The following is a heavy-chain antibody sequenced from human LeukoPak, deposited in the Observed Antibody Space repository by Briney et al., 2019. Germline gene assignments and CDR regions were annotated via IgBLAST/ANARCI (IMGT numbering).Heavy chain of an antibody. D-gene: IGHD4-17*01. CDR1: GGSISSGGYY. CDR3: ARSDGDYHWYFDL. J-gene: IGHJ2*01. Sequence: PSQTLSLTCTVSGGSISSGGYYWSWIRQHPGKGLEWIGYIYYSWSTYYNPSLKSRVTISVDTSKNQFSLKLSSVTAADTAVYYCARSDGDYHWYFDLWGRGTLVTVSS. V-gene: IGHV4-31*03. CDR2: IYYSWST.